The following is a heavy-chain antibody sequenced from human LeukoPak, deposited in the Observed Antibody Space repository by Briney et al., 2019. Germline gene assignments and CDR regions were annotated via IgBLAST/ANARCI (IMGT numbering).Heavy chain of an antibody. CDR1: GYTFTDYY. Sequence: ASVKVSCKASGYTFTDYYMHWVRQAPGQGLEWMGWINPNSGGTNYAQKFQGRVTMTRDTSISTAYMELSRLTSDDTAVYYCARDAVVGAMYHYNWFDPWGQGTLVTVSS. CDR2: INPNSGGT. CDR3: ARDAVVGAMYHYNWFDP. D-gene: IGHD1-26*01. J-gene: IGHJ5*02. V-gene: IGHV1-2*02.